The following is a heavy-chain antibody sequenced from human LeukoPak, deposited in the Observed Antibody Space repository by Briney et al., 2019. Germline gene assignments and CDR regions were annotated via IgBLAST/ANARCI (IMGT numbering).Heavy chain of an antibody. V-gene: IGHV3-30*18. D-gene: IGHD6-19*01. J-gene: IGHJ4*02. CDR1: GFIFSSYG. CDR2: ISYDGSNK. CDR3: AKPTGSGWYLMED. Sequence: QAGGSLRLSCAASGFIFSSYGMHWVRQAPGKGLEWVAVISYDGSNKYYGGSVKGRFTISRDSSKNTLYLQMNSLRVEDTAVYYCAKPTGSGWYLMEDWGQGTLVTVSS.